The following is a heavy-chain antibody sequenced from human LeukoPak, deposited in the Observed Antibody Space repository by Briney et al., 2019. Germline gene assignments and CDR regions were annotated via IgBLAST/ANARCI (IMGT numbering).Heavy chain of an antibody. J-gene: IGHJ4*02. Sequence: GGSLRLSCAASGFTFSSYWIHWVRQAPGKGLVWVSRIDSDGSDTIYADSVKGRFTISRDNAKNTLYLQMNSLKAEDTAVYYCAKAGYTYYYGSGTQGSWGQGTLVTVSS. CDR1: GFTFSSYW. D-gene: IGHD3-10*01. CDR2: IDSDGSDT. V-gene: IGHV3-74*01. CDR3: AKAGYTYYYGSGTQGS.